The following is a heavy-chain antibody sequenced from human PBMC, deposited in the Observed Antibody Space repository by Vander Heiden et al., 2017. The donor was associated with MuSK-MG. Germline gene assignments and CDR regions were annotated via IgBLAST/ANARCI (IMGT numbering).Heavy chain of an antibody. Sequence: EVQLVASGGGLAKPGGSLRLSCAASGFTFRSYSMKWVRQAPGKVLEWVSSISSSSSYIYYADSVKGRFTISRDNAKNAVYLQMKSMRAEDTDVYYVAIARGTTIVPGDDWGQGTMVTVSS. V-gene: IGHV3-21*03. CDR3: AIARGTTIVPGDD. CDR1: GFTFRSYS. CDR2: ISSSSSYI. J-gene: IGHJ4*02. D-gene: IGHD4-17*01.